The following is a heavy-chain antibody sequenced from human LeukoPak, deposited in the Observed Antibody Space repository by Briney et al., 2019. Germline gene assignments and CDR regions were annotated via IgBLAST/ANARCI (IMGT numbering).Heavy chain of an antibody. CDR3: AKDLRPHADNYFDY. CDR1: GFTFDDYT. J-gene: IGHJ4*02. V-gene: IGHV3-43*01. CDR2: ISWDGGST. Sequence: PGGSLRLSCVASGFTFDDYTMHWVRQAPGKGLEWVSLISWDGGSTYYADSVKGRFTISRVNSKNSLYLQMNSLRTEDTALYYCAKDLRPHADNYFDYWGQGTLVTVSS.